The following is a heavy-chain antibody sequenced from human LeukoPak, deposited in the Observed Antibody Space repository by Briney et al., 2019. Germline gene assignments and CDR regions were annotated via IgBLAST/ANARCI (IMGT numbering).Heavy chain of an antibody. Sequence: GGSLRLSCAASGFTFGRKTMSWVRQAPGKGLEWVSIIYRGGNTYYADSVKGRFTISRDNSKNTLYFPMNSLRAEDTAVYYCARQYCSSTSCNGAFDIWGQGTMVTVSS. CDR2: IYRGGNT. J-gene: IGHJ3*02. V-gene: IGHV3-53*01. CDR1: GFTFGRKT. CDR3: ARQYCSSTSCNGAFDI. D-gene: IGHD2-2*01.